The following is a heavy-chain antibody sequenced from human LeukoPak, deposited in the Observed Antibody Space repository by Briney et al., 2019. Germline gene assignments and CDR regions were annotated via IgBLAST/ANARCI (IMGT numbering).Heavy chain of an antibody. J-gene: IGHJ3*02. CDR3: ARERYCGGDCPHDAFDI. CDR1: GGTFSSYA. Sequence: SVKVSCKASGGTFSSYAISWVRQAPGQGLEWMGRIIPIFGTANYAQKFQGRVTITADESTSTAYMELSSLRSEDTAVYYCARERYCGGDCPHDAFDIWGQGTMVTVSS. V-gene: IGHV1-69*13. CDR2: IIPIFGTA. D-gene: IGHD2-21*01.